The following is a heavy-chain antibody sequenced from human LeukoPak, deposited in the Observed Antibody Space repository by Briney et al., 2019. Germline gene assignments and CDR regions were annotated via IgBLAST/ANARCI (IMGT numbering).Heavy chain of an antibody. J-gene: IGHJ5*02. V-gene: IGHV5-51*01. CDR2: IYPGDSDT. Sequence: GESLKISCKGSGYSFISYWIAWVRQMPGKGLEWMGIIYPGDSDTRYSPSFQGQVTISADKSSSTAYLQWRSLKASDTAMYYCARIGSSSWYPNYNWFDPWSQGTLVTVSS. CDR3: ARIGSSSWYPNYNWFDP. D-gene: IGHD6-13*01. CDR1: GYSFISYW.